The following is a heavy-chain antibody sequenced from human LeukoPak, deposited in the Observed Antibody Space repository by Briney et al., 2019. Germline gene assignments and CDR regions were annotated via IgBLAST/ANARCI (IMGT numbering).Heavy chain of an antibody. Sequence: GASVKVSCKASGYTFTSYYMHWVRQAPGQGLEWMGWINPSSGGTNYAQKFQGRVTMTRDTSINIDYMELSSLRSDDTAVYYCARDLNGGNSAWGQGTLVTVSS. J-gene: IGHJ5*02. CDR3: ARDLNGGNSA. CDR2: INPSSGGT. D-gene: IGHD4-23*01. CDR1: GYTFTSYY. V-gene: IGHV1-2*02.